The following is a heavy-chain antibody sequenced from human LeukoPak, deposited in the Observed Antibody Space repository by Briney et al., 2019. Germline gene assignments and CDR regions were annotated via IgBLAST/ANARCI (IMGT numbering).Heavy chain of an antibody. CDR2: INHSGST. D-gene: IGHD3-10*01. V-gene: IGHV4-34*01. CDR1: GGSFSGYY. CDR3: ATGSYYYFDY. Sequence: SETLSLTCAVYGGSFSGYYWSWIRQPPGKGLEWIGEINHSGSTNYNPSLKSRVTISVDTFKNQFSLKLSSVTAADTAVYYCATGSYYYFDYWGQGTLVTVSS. J-gene: IGHJ4*02.